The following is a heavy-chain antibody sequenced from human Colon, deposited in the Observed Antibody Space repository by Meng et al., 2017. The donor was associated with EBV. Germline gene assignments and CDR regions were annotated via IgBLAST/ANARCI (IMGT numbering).Heavy chain of an antibody. CDR2: IYYSGST. CDR1: GSSFSSSVYY. D-gene: IGHD7-27*01. CDR3: ASPLGILGIVDL. V-gene: IGHV4-39*01. Sequence: QPYMMEAGPRPVKPTAPCTLSCDVSGSSFSSSVYYWGWIRQPPGKGLEWIGSIYYSGSTYYNPSLKSRVTISVDTSKNQFSLKLSSVTAADTAVYYCASPLGILGIVDLWGRGTLVTVSS. J-gene: IGHJ2*01.